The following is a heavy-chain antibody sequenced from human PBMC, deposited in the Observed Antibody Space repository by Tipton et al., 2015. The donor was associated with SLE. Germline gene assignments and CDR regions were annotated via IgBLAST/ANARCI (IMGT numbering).Heavy chain of an antibody. V-gene: IGHV1-18*01. CDR1: GYTFSTHG. CDR3: ARDKTGDQDDDAFDI. Sequence: QVQLVQSGVEVKKPGASMRVSCKASGYTFSTHGIIWVRQAPGQGLEWMGWISGYNGDTNYAQKLQGRVTMTTDTSTSTAYMELRSLRSDDTAVYYCARDKTGDQDDDAFDIWGQGTMVTVSS. J-gene: IGHJ3*02. CDR2: ISGYNGDT. D-gene: IGHD7-27*01.